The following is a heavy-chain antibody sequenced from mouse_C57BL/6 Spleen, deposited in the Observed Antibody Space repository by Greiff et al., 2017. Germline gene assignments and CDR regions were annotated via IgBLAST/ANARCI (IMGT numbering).Heavy chain of an antibody. J-gene: IGHJ2*01. D-gene: IGHD1-1*01. V-gene: IGHV1-55*01. CDR2: IYPGSGST. CDR3: ARGSSGSC. CDR1: GYTFTSYW. Sequence: QVHVKQPGAELVKPGASVKMSCKASGYTFTSYWITWVKQRPGQGLEWIGDIYPGSGSTNYTEKFKSKATLTVDTSSSTAYMQLRSLTSEDSAVYYCARGSSGSCWGQGTTLTVSS.